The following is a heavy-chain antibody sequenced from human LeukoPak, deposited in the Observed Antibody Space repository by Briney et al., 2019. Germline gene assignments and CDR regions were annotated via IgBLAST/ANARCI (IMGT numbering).Heavy chain of an antibody. CDR1: GGTFSSYA. J-gene: IGHJ5*02. D-gene: IGHD3-3*01. V-gene: IGHV1-69*06. CDR3: ARHHDFWSGYDRGGNWFDP. CDR2: IIPIFGTA. Sequence: GASVKVSCKASGGTFSSYAISWVRQAPGQGLEWMGGIIPIFGTANYAQKFQGRVTITADKSTSTAYMELSSLRSEDTAVYYCARHHDFWSGYDRGGNWFDPWGQGTLVTVSS.